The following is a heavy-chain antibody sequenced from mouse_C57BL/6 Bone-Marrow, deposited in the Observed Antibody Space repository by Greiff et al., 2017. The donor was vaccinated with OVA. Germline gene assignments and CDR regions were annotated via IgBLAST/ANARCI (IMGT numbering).Heavy chain of an antibody. CDR2: INPSSGYT. Sequence: QVQLKESGTVLARPGASVKMSCKTSGYTFTSYWMHWVKQRPGQGLEWIGYINPSSGYTKYNQKFKDKATLTADKSSSTAYMQLSSLTYEDSAVYYCARTYYSNQGYFDVWGTGTTVTVSS. CDR3: ARTYYSNQGYFDV. D-gene: IGHD2-5*01. CDR1: GYTFTSYW. J-gene: IGHJ1*03. V-gene: IGHV1-7*01.